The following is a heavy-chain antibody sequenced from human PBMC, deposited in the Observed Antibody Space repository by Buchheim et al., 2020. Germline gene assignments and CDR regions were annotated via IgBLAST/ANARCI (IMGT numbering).Heavy chain of an antibody. V-gene: IGHV3-48*01. CDR3: AKVSVGSSSWYEDYYYYYGMDV. CDR1: GFTFSSYS. J-gene: IGHJ6*02. D-gene: IGHD6-13*01. Sequence: EVQLVESGGGLVQPGGSLRLSCAASGFTFSSYSMNWVRQAPGKGLEWVSYISSSSSTIYYADSVKGRFTISRDNAKNTLYLQMNSLRAEDTAVYYCAKVSVGSSSWYEDYYYYYGMDVWGQGTT. CDR2: ISSSSSTI.